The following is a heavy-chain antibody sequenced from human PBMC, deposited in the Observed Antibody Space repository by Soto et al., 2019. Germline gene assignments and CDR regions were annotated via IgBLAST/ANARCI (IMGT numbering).Heavy chain of an antibody. D-gene: IGHD6-13*01. V-gene: IGHV4-30-2*01. J-gene: IGHJ5*02. CDR2: IYHSGST. CDR1: GGSISSGGYS. Sequence: SETLSLTCAVSGGSISSGGYSWSWIRQPPGKGLEWIGYIYHSGSTYYNPSLKSRVTISVDRSKNQFSLKLSSVTAADTAVYYCARGRRIAAAGWWFDPWGQGTLVTVSS. CDR3: ARGRRIAAAGWWFDP.